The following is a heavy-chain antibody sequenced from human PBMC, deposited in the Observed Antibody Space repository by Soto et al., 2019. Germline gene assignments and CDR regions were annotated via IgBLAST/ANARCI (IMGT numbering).Heavy chain of an antibody. CDR3: VKGGSGFRPYYFDY. Sequence: EVQLLESGGGLVQPGGSLRLSCAASGFTFSSYALSWVRQAPGKGLEWFSAISGGGGLTYYADSVKGRFTISIDNSKNTLELQMNRLRVGDTAVYYCVKGGSGFRPYYFDYWGQGTLVTVSS. J-gene: IGHJ4*02. V-gene: IGHV3-23*01. D-gene: IGHD3-22*01. CDR1: GFTFSSYA. CDR2: ISGGGGLT.